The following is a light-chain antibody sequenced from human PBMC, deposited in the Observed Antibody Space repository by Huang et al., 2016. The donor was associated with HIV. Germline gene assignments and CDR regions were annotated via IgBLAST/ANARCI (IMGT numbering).Light chain of an antibody. CDR2: AAS. Sequence: VMMSQSPATLAASPGERVTLSCGASQSVNTNLAWYQQKPGQPPRTLIYAASTRATGVPARFAGSGSGTEFTLTSDSLQSDDFAVYYCQQYNKWPPEYTFGQGTRLEIK. V-gene: IGKV3-15*01. CDR3: QQYNKWPPEYT. J-gene: IGKJ2*01. CDR1: QSVNTN.